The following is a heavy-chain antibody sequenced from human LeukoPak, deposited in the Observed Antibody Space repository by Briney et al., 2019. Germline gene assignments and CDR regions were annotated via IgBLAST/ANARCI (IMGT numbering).Heavy chain of an antibody. CDR2: FDPEDGET. CDR3: ATRFRVGYSYGN. CDR1: GYTLTELS. Sequence: ASVKVPCKVSGYTLTELSMHWVRQAPGKGLEWMGGFDPEDGETIYAQKFQGRVTMTEDTSTDTAYMELSSLRSEDTAVYYCATRFRVGYSYGNWGQGTLVTVSS. V-gene: IGHV1-24*01. D-gene: IGHD5-18*01. J-gene: IGHJ4*02.